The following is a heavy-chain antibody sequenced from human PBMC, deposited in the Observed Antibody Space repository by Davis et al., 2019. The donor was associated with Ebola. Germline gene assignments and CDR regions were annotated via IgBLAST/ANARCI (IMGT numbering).Heavy chain of an antibody. CDR2: ISSSSSYI. D-gene: IGHD1-1*01. CDR1: GFTFSSYS. V-gene: IGHV3-21*01. Sequence: PGGSLRLSCAASGFTFSSYSMNWVRQAPGKGLEWVSSISSSSSYIYYADSVKGRFTISRDNAKNSLYLQMNSLRAEDTAVYYCARSESSGTTTPWGVSMDVWGQGTTVTVSS. J-gene: IGHJ6*02. CDR3: ARSESSGTTTPWGVSMDV.